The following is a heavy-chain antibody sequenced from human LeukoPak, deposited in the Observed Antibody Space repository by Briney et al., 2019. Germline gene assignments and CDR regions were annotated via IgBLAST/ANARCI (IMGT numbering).Heavy chain of an antibody. V-gene: IGHV3-7*03. CDR3: ARGGSSWVIDY. Sequence: GESLRLSCTASGFTFSNFWMGWVRQAPGKGLEWVANVKQDETEKFYLGSVKGRFTISRDNAKNSLYLQMNSLRVEDTALYYCARGGSSWVIDYWGQGTLVTVSS. CDR1: GFTFSNFW. D-gene: IGHD6-13*01. J-gene: IGHJ4*02. CDR2: VKQDETEK.